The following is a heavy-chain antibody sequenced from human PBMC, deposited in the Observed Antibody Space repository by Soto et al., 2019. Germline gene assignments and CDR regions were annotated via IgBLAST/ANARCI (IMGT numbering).Heavy chain of an antibody. CDR3: ARDLWVEPELYYYGMDV. CDR2: IVYSGTT. Sequence: SETLSLTCTVSGDSISSADYYWSWIRQTPGKGLEWIGHIVYSGTTYYNPSLKSPLTITVDTSKTHFSLRLTSVTAADTAVYYWARDLWVEPELYYYGMDVWGQGTTVTVSS. V-gene: IGHV4-30-4*01. D-gene: IGHD1-1*01. CDR1: GDSISSADYY. J-gene: IGHJ6*02.